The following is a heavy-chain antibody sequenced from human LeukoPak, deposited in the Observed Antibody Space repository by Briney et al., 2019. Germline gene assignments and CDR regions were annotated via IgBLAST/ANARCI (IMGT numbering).Heavy chain of an antibody. Sequence: GRSMTLSCAASGFTLSSIYMGWVSQAAGNLLEWDSAIYTGGSTYYADSVKGRFTISRDNSKNTLYLQMNSLRAEDTAVYYCARVDLADFLPDYWGQGTLVTVSS. D-gene: IGHD3-3*01. V-gene: IGHV3-53*01. CDR1: GFTLSSIY. CDR2: IYTGGST. CDR3: ARVDLADFLPDY. J-gene: IGHJ4*02.